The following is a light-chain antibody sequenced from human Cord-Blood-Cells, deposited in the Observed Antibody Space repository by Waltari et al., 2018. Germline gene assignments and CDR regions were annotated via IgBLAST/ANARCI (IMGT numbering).Light chain of an antibody. V-gene: IGKV4-1*01. J-gene: IGKJ3*01. CDR3: QQYYSTPFT. Sequence: DLVMTQFPDSLAAYLGERATIKCKSSQSVLYSSNNKNYLALYQQKPGHPPKLFIYWAYTRESGVPDRFSGSGSGTDFTLTISSLQAEDVAVYYCQQYYSTPFTFGPGTKVDIK. CDR1: QSVLYSSNNKNY. CDR2: WAY.